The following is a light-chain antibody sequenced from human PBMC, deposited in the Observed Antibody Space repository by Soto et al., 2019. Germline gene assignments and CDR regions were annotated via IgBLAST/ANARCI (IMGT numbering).Light chain of an antibody. CDR3: QQYATSPRT. V-gene: IGKV3-20*01. CDR1: QSVSSSY. CDR2: GAS. J-gene: IGKJ1*01. Sequence: EIVLTQSPGTLSLSPGEGATISCRASQSVSSSYLAWYQQKPGQPPRLLIYGASGRATGIPDRFSGSGSGTDFTLTISRLEPEDFAVYYCQQYATSPRTFGQGTKVEIK.